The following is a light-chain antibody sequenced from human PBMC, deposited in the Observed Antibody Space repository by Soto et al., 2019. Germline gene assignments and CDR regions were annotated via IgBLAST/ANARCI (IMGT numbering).Light chain of an antibody. J-gene: IGKJ1*01. Sequence: IQLTQSPSSLSASVGARVTVTCRASQSISSWLAWYQQKSGKAPKLLICDASSLESGVPSRFSGSGSGTEFTLTISSLQPDDFATYYCQQYNSYSWTFGQGTKVDI. CDR3: QQYNSYSWT. V-gene: IGKV1-5*01. CDR1: QSISSW. CDR2: DAS.